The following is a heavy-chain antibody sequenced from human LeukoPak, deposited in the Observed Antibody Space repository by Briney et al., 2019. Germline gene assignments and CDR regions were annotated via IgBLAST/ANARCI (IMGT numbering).Heavy chain of an antibody. CDR2: IYYSGST. CDR3: ARKFTGSYSNYFDY. CDR1: GGSISSSY. J-gene: IGHJ4*02. Sequence: SETLSLTCTVSGGSISSSYWSWIRQPPGKGLEWIGYIYYSGSTNYNPSLKSRVTISVDKSKNQFSLKLSSVTAADTAVYYCARKFTGSYSNYFDYWGQGTLVTVSS. D-gene: IGHD3-10*01. V-gene: IGHV4-59*12.